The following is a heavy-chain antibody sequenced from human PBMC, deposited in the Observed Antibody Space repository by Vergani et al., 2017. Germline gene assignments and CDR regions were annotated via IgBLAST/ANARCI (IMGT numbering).Heavy chain of an antibody. J-gene: IGHJ6*02. CDR1: GGSIRSGDYY. Sequence: QVQLQESGPGLVKPSQTLSLPCTVSGGSIRSGDYYWSWIRQPPGKGLEWIGYIYYSGITYYNPSLKSRVTISVDTSKNQFSLKLSSVSAADTGVYYCARERIVVVVAANYYYYSGMDVWGQGTTVTVSS. V-gene: IGHV4-30-4*08. D-gene: IGHD2-15*01. CDR3: ARERIVVVVAANYYYYSGMDV. CDR2: IYYSGIT.